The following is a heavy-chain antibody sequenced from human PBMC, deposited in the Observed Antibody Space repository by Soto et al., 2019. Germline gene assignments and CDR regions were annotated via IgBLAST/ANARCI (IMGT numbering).Heavy chain of an antibody. Sequence: SETLSLTCTVSGGSISSGDYVWSWIRQSQGKGLEWIWYISSIESTYYNPSPESRVSVSRDTSKTQFSLKLSSVTTTDTAVYYCARGLVIRPYYYHGMDVWGQGTTVTVSS. CDR3: ARGLVIRPYYYHGMDV. V-gene: IGHV4-30-4*01. CDR2: ISSIEST. J-gene: IGHJ6*02. CDR1: GGSISSGDYV. D-gene: IGHD3-9*01.